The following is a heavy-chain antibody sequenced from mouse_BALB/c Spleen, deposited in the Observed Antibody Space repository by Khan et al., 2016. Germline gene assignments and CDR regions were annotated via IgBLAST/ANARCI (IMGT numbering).Heavy chain of an antibody. CDR1: GYTFTNYG. Sequence: QIQLVQSGPELMKPGETVKISCKASGYTFTNYGMNWVKQAPGKGLKWMGWINTYTGEPTYADDFKGRFAFSLETSASTAYLQINNLKNEDTATSFGASGGVRRTGYAMDYWGQGTSVTVSS. CDR2: INTYTGEP. J-gene: IGHJ4*01. CDR3: ASGGVRRTGYAMDY. V-gene: IGHV9-3-1*01. D-gene: IGHD2-14*01.